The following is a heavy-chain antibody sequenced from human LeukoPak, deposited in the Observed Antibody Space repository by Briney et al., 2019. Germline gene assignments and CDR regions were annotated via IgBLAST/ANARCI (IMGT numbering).Heavy chain of an antibody. Sequence: SETLSLTCTVSGGSISSSSYYWGWIRQPPGKGLEWIGRIYYSGSTYYNPSLKSRVTISVDTSKNQFSLKLSSVTAADTAVYYCARSAGIQLWLPTYYFDYWGQGTLVTVSS. CDR1: GGSISSSSYY. D-gene: IGHD5-18*01. V-gene: IGHV4-39*01. J-gene: IGHJ4*02. CDR3: ARSAGIQLWLPTYYFDY. CDR2: IYYSGST.